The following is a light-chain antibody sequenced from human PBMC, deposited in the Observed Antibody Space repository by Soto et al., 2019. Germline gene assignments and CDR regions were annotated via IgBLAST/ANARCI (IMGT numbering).Light chain of an antibody. V-gene: IGKV3-20*01. CDR1: QSVSTSY. CDR2: GAS. CDR3: QQYGSSPRT. J-gene: IGKJ1*01. Sequence: EIVLTQSPGTLSLSPGERATLSCRASQSVSTSYLAWYQQKPGQAPRLLIYGASSRATGIPDRFSGSGSGTEFTLTISRLEPEDFAVYYCQQYGSSPRTFGQGTKVEIQ.